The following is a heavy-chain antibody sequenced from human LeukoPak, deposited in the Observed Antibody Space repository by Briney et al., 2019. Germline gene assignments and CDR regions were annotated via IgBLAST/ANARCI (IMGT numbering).Heavy chain of an antibody. V-gene: IGHV3-30*04. Sequence: GGSLRLSCAASGFTFSNYVMNWVRQAPGKGLEWVAVISYDGNKKYYADSVKGRFTISRDNSKNTLYLQMNSLRAEDTAVYYCARWKSLKGTFDYWGRGTLVTVSS. CDR2: ISYDGNKK. D-gene: IGHD1-7*01. J-gene: IGHJ4*02. CDR3: ARWKSLKGTFDY. CDR1: GFTFSNYV.